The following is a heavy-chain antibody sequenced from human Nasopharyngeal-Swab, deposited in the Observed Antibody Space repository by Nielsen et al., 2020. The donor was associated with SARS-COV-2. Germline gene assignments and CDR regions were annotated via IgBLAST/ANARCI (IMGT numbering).Heavy chain of an antibody. CDR2: IKQDGSEK. V-gene: IGHV3-7*01. CDR1: GFTFSSYW. Sequence: GESLKISCAASGFTFSSYWMSWVRQAPGKGLEWVANIKQDGSEKYYVDSVKGRFTISRDNAKNSLYLQMNNLRAEDTAVYYCARDGIAAAGNYYYYGMDVWGQGTTVTVSS. CDR3: ARDGIAAAGNYYYYGMDV. J-gene: IGHJ6*02. D-gene: IGHD6-13*01.